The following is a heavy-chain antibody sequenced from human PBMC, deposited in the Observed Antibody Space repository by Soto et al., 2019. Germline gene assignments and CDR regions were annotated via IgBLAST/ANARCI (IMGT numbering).Heavy chain of an antibody. CDR2: ISGSGGST. CDR3: AKDQYSSSPHWSFDP. J-gene: IGHJ5*02. V-gene: IGHV3-23*04. CDR1: GFTFSSYA. D-gene: IGHD6-6*01. Sequence: VQLVESGGGVVQPGRSLRLSCAASGFTFSSYAMHWVRQAPGKGLEWVSAISGSGGSTYYADSVKGRFTISRDNSKNTLYLQMNSLRAEDTAVYYCAKDQYSSSPHWSFDPWGQGTLVTVSS.